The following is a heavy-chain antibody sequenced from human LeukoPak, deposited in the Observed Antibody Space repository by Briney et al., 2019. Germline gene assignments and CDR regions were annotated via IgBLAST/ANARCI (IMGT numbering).Heavy chain of an antibody. V-gene: IGHV1-8*01. CDR3: ARGMRWLLPCLDY. J-gene: IGHJ4*02. Sequence: ASVKVSCKASGYTFTSYDINWVRQATGQGLEWMGWMNPNSGNTGYAQKCQGRVTMTRNTSISTAYMELSSLRSEDTAVYYCARGMRWLLPCLDYWGQGTLVTVSS. CDR1: GYTFTSYD. D-gene: IGHD5-24*01. CDR2: MNPNSGNT.